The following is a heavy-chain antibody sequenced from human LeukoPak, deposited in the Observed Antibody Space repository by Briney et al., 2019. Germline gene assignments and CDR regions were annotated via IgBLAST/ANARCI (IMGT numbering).Heavy chain of an antibody. CDR1: GYTFTGYY. D-gene: IGHD1-26*01. Sequence: GASVKVSCKASGYTFTGYYMHWARQAPGQGLEWMGWINPNSGGTNYAQKFQGRVTMTRDTSISTAHMELSRLRSDDTAVYYCARVANSGSYWGVDYWGQGTLVTVSS. J-gene: IGHJ4*02. V-gene: IGHV1-2*02. CDR3: ARVANSGSYWGVDY. CDR2: INPNSGGT.